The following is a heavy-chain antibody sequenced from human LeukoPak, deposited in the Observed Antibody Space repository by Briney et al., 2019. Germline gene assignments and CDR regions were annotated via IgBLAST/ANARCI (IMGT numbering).Heavy chain of an antibody. Sequence: AGGSLRLSCAASGFTFSDYYMSWIRHAPGKGLEWVSYISSSGSTIYYADSVKGRFTISRDNAKNSLYLQMKSLRAEDTAVYYCARGMLDYYGMDVWGQGTTVTVSS. D-gene: IGHD3-10*02. CDR3: ARGMLDYYGMDV. J-gene: IGHJ6*02. V-gene: IGHV3-11*01. CDR1: GFTFSDYY. CDR2: ISSSGSTI.